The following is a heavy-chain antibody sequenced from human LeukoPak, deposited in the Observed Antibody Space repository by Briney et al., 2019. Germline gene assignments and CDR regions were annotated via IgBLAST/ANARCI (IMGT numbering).Heavy chain of an antibody. CDR3: ARDDHWGYAFDI. D-gene: IGHD3-16*01. Sequence: GGSLRLSCAASVFTLSSYSMNGVRQAPGKGLERVSYITGHSRTISHAESVKGRFTISRDNAKKSMYLQMNSLSAEDTAVYYCARDDHWGYAFDIWGQGTMVTVSS. J-gene: IGHJ3*02. CDR1: VFTLSSYS. CDR2: ITGHSRTI. V-gene: IGHV3-48*01.